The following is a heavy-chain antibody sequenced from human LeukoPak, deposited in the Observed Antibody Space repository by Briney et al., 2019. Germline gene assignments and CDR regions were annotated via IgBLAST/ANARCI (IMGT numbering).Heavy chain of an antibody. CDR2: IRKKGFGGTT. D-gene: IGHD2-8*01. CDR3: ARANCVNGVCYHFDY. Sequence: GGSLRLSCTASGFTFGDYAMSWVRQAPGKGLEWVGFIRKKGFGGTTGYAASVKGRFTISRDDSNSVAYLQMNSLKTEDTAVYYCARANCVNGVCYHFDYWGQGTLVTVCS. V-gene: IGHV3-49*04. J-gene: IGHJ4*02. CDR1: GFTFGDYA.